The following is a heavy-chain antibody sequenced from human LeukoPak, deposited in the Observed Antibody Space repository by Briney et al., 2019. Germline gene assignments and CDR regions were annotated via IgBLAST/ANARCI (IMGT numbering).Heavy chain of an antibody. CDR1: GYTFTGYY. Sequence: ASVKVSCKASGYTFTGYYMHWVRQAPGQGLEWMGWINPNSGGTDYAQKFQGRVTMTRDTSISTAYMELSRLRSDDTAVYYCARKGSTSYNWFDPWGQGTLVTVSS. J-gene: IGHJ5*02. D-gene: IGHD2-2*01. V-gene: IGHV1-2*02. CDR3: ARKGSTSYNWFDP. CDR2: INPNSGGT.